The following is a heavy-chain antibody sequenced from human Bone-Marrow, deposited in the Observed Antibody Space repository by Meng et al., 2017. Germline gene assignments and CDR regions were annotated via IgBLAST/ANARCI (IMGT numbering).Heavy chain of an antibody. D-gene: IGHD3-10*01. CDR3: ATRVRGVTVVAYYFDY. J-gene: IGHJ4*02. V-gene: IGHV3-21*01. CDR1: GFTFSSYS. Sequence: GESRKISCAASGFTFSSYSMNWVRQAPGKGLEWVSSISSSSSYIYYADSVKGRFTISRDNAKNSLYLQMNSLRAEDTAVYYCATRVRGVTVVAYYFDYWGQGTLVTVSS. CDR2: ISSSSSYI.